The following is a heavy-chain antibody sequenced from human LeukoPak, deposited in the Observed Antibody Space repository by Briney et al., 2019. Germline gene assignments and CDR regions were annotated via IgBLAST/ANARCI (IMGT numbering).Heavy chain of an antibody. CDR2: IYYSGST. CDR3: ARTYYYDSSSSAAEYFQH. J-gene: IGHJ1*01. CDR1: GGSISSYY. Sequence: SETLSLPCTVSGGSISSYYWSWIRQPPGKGLEWIGYIYYSGSTNYNPSLKSRVTISVDTSKNQFSLKLSSVTAADTAVYYCARTYYYDSSSSAAEYFQHWGQGTLVTVSS. D-gene: IGHD3-22*01. V-gene: IGHV4-59*01.